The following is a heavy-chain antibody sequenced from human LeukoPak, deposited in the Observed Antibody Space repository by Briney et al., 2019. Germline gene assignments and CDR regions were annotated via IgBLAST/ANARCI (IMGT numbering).Heavy chain of an antibody. Sequence: GGSLRLSCAASGFHLSSYAMSWVRQAPGKGREWVSTVGGGGEYTYYADAVKGRFIISRDNSKNTIYLQMNSLRAEDTAVYDCAKVLSGSQDYWGQGTLVTVFS. D-gene: IGHD1-26*01. CDR3: AKVLSGSQDY. J-gene: IGHJ4*02. CDR2: VGGGGEYT. V-gene: IGHV3-23*01. CDR1: GFHLSSYA.